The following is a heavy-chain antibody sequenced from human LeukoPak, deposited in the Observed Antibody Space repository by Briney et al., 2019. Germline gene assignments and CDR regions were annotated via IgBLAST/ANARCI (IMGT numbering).Heavy chain of an antibody. D-gene: IGHD3-10*01. CDR2: IYYSGST. V-gene: IGHV4-39*02. J-gene: IGHJ4*02. Sequence: PSETLSLTCTVSGGSISSSSYYWGWIRQPPGKGLEWIGSIYYSGSTYYNPSLKSRVTISVDTSKNQFSLKLSSVTAADTAVYYCARDTESGRGVIFDYWGQGTLVTVSS. CDR3: ARDTESGRGVIFDY. CDR1: GGSISSSSYY.